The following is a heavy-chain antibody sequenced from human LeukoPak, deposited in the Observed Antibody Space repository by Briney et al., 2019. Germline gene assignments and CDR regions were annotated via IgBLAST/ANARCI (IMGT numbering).Heavy chain of an antibody. CDR3: ARGLMRAYSSTWYGRDYYTMDV. D-gene: IGHD6-13*01. V-gene: IGHV4-34*01. J-gene: IGHJ6*02. CDR2: INHTGST. Sequence: SETLSLTWAVYGXSFSGYHWTWIRQPPGKGLEWIGEINHTGSTNYKSSLKSRVTISVDTSKNQFSLTLSSVTAADTAVYYCARGLMRAYSSTWYGRDYYTMDVWGQGTTVTVSS. CDR1: GXSFSGYH.